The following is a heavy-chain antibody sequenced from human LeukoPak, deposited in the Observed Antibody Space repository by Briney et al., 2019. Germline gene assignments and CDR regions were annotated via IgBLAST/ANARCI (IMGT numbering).Heavy chain of an antibody. J-gene: IGHJ4*02. D-gene: IGHD1-14*01. CDR2: IYYNGST. Sequence: PSETLSLTCTVSSGSISSYYWSWIRQPPGKGLEWIGYIYYNGSTNYNPSLKSRVTISVDTSKKQISLKVSSVTAADTAVYYCASSLPGRLFAPYYFDYWGQGTLVTVSS. CDR1: SGSISSYY. V-gene: IGHV4-59*01. CDR3: ASSLPGRLFAPYYFDY.